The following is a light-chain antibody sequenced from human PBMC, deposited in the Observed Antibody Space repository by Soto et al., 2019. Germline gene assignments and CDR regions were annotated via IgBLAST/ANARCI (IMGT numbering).Light chain of an antibody. CDR2: KVS. J-gene: IGKJ2*01. Sequence: DIEMTQTPLFPPVTLGQTASISCRAGQSLMHTDGNNYLNWLHQRPGQTPRLLIHKVSDRFAGVPSRFGGSGSGTDFTLAISSVEPDDVGVYYCMQATHFPYTFGQGTTLDIK. CDR1: QSLMHTDGNNY. CDR3: MQATHFPYT. V-gene: IGKV2-24*01.